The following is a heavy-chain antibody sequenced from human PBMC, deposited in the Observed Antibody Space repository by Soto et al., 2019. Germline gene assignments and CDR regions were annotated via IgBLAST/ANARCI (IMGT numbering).Heavy chain of an antibody. V-gene: IGHV3-23*01. J-gene: IGHJ4*02. CDR3: AKRHSSSWIIDY. Sequence: GGSLRLSCAASGFTFSSYSMSWVRQAPGKGLEWVSGFRTGGDDATTYYADSVKGRFTISRDNSKNMLFLQMNSLRAEDTAVYYCAKRHSSSWIIDYWGQGTLVTVSS. CDR1: GFTFSSYS. D-gene: IGHD6-13*01. CDR2: FRTGGDDATT.